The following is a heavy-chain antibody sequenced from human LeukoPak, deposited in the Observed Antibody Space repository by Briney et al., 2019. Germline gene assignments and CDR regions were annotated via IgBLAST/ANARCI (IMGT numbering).Heavy chain of an antibody. V-gene: IGHV4-34*01. D-gene: IGHD2-2*02. CDR1: GGSFSGYY. J-gene: IGHJ6*03. CDR3: ARGILGYCSSTSCYTYYYYYMDV. CDR2: INHSGST. Sequence: SETLSLTCAVYGGSFSGYYWSWIRQPPGKGLVWIGEINHSGSTNYNPSLKSRVTISVDTSKNQFSLKLSSVTAADTAVYYCARGILGYCSSTSCYTYYYYYMDVWGKGTTVTVSS.